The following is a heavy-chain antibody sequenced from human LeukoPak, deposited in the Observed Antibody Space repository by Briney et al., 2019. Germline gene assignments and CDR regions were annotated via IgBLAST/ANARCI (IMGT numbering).Heavy chain of an antibody. Sequence: ASVKVSCKASGYTFTSYGISWVRQAPGQGLERMGWISAYNGNTNYAQKLQGRVTMTTDTSTSTAYMELRSLRSDDTAVYYCARVPVRSSYRYYFDYWGQGTLVTVSS. D-gene: IGHD6-13*01. CDR3: ARVPVRSSYRYYFDY. CDR2: ISAYNGNT. J-gene: IGHJ4*02. CDR1: GYTFTSYG. V-gene: IGHV1-18*01.